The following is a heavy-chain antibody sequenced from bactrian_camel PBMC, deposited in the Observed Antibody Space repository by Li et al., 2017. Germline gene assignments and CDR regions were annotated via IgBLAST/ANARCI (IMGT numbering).Heavy chain of an antibody. J-gene: IGHJ4*01. Sequence: VQLVESGGGLVQPGGSLSLSCAASGFAFSSYGMTWVRQTPGKGIEWVSAIQISGGHTFYADSMKGRFTVSQDNAKNTVYLQMNGLKPEDTAMYYCAATPGAAYVLRATSYEYWGQGTQVTVS. CDR3: AATPGAAYVLRATSYEY. CDR1: GFAFSSYG. V-gene: IGHV3S40*01. D-gene: IGHD1*01. CDR2: IQISGGHT.